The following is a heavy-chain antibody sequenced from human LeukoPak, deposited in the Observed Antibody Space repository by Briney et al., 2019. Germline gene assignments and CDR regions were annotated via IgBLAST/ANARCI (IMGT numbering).Heavy chain of an antibody. CDR1: GFTFSSYW. Sequence: GGSLTLSRAASGFTFSSYWMHWVRQAPGKGLVWVSRINSDGSSTNYADSVKGRLTISRDNAKNTLYLQMNSLRAEGTAVYYCARAYGSSSNSPLLLWGQGTLVTVSS. CDR2: INSDGSST. V-gene: IGHV3-74*01. D-gene: IGHD6-6*01. J-gene: IGHJ4*02. CDR3: ARAYGSSSNSPLLL.